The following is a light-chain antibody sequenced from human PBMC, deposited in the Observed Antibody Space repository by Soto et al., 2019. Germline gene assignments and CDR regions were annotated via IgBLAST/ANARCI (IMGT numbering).Light chain of an antibody. V-gene: IGLV2-14*01. J-gene: IGLJ2*01. CDR1: SSDVGLYNF. Sequence: QSALTQPASVSGSPGQSITISCTGTSSDVGLYNFVSWYQQHPGKAPKLMIYDVTSRPSGVSNRFSGSKSDNTASLTIFGLQAEDEADYYCSSYTRISTVVFGGGTKLTVL. CDR2: DVT. CDR3: SSYTRISTVV.